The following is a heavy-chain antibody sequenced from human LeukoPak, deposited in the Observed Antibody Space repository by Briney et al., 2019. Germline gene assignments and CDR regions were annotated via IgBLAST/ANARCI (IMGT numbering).Heavy chain of an antibody. Sequence: ASVKVSCKASGYTFTAYYMHWVRQAPGQGLEWMGWINPYSGVTESAQRFQGRVTMTRDTSISTAFMELNSLLSDDTAMYFCARGPTTGFDYWGQGTLVTVSS. J-gene: IGHJ4*02. D-gene: IGHD1-1*01. CDR2: INPYSGVT. V-gene: IGHV1-2*02. CDR3: ARGPTTGFDY. CDR1: GYTFTAYY.